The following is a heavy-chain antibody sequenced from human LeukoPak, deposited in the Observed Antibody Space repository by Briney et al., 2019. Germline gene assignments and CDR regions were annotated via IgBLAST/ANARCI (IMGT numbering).Heavy chain of an antibody. CDR2: IGTAGKT. CDR1: GFTFSNYD. Sequence: PGGSLRLSCAASGFTFSNYDMHWVRQVTGKGLERVSSIGTAGKTNYRGSVKGRFTISRENARHSLYLQMNSLTTGDTAVYYCARGTTWYYYMDVWGKGTTVTVSS. D-gene: IGHD1-14*01. J-gene: IGHJ6*03. V-gene: IGHV3-13*01. CDR3: ARGTTWYYYMDV.